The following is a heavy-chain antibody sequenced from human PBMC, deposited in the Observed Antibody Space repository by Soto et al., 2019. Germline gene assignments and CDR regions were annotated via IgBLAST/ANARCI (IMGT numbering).Heavy chain of an antibody. CDR1: GGSISSNY. CDR2: IYSSGST. V-gene: IGHV4-59*08. CDR3: STTNGYYFDH. Sequence: SGTLSLTCTVSGGSISSNYWSWIRQPPGKELEWIGYIYSSGSTNYNPSLKSRVTLSVDTSKNHFSLKLSSVTAADTAVYHCSTTNGYYFDHWGRGAVVTVSS. D-gene: IGHD2-8*01. J-gene: IGHJ4*02.